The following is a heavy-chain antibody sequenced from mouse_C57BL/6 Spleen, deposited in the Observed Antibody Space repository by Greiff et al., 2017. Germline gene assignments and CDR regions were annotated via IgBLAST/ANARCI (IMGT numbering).Heavy chain of an antibody. CDR2: INPSNGGT. CDR1: GYTFTSYW. CDR3: ARSGAPSMVTEGYYFDY. D-gene: IGHD2-2*01. Sequence: QVQLQQPGTELVKPGASVKLSCKASGYTFTSYWMHWVKQRPGQGLEWIGNINPSNGGTNYNEKFKSKATLTVDKSSSTAYMQLSRLTSEDSAVYDCARSGAPSMVTEGYYFDYWGQGTTLTVSS. J-gene: IGHJ2*01. V-gene: IGHV1-53*01.